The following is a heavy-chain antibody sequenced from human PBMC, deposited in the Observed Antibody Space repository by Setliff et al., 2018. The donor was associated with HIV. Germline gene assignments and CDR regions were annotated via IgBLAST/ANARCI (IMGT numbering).Heavy chain of an antibody. V-gene: IGHV1-2*04. CDR2: INPYSGRT. J-gene: IGHJ4*02. CDR3: ARDRRGRGIEAAGPYYYFDS. D-gene: IGHD6-13*01. CDR1: GYTFTGYY. Sequence: VKVSCKASGYTFTGYYIHWVRQAPGQGLEWMGWINPYSGRTHYAQKFQGWVTVARDTSITTAYMDLTNLKSDDTAVYYCARDRRGRGIEAAGPYYYFDSWGQGTLGNVS.